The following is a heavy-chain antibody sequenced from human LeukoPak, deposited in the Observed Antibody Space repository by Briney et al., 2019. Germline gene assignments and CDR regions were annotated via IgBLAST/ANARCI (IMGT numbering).Heavy chain of an antibody. CDR3: ARDHEYYYGSGSYYPGGCDY. V-gene: IGHV1-46*01. Sequence: GASVKVSCKASGXTXXXXXXHXXXXXXGXXXXWXXXXXXXGXSTSXAQKFQGRVTMTRDTSTSTVYMELSSLRSEDTAVYYCARDHEYYYGSGSYYPGGCDYWGQGTLVTVSS. J-gene: IGHJ4*02. D-gene: IGHD3-10*01. CDR1: GXTXXXXX. CDR2: XXXXGXST.